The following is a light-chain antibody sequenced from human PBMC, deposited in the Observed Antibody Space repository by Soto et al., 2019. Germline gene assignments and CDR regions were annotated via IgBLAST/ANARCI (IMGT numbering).Light chain of an antibody. CDR3: SSYTTSNTQV. J-gene: IGLJ3*02. CDR1: SSDVGTYNY. V-gene: IGLV2-14*01. Sequence: QSVLTQPASVSGSPGQSITISCTETSSDVGTYNYVSWYQHRPGKAPKLMIYDVSYRPSGVSNRFSGSKSANTASLTISGLQAEDEADYYCSSYTTSNTQVFGGGTKVTVL. CDR2: DVS.